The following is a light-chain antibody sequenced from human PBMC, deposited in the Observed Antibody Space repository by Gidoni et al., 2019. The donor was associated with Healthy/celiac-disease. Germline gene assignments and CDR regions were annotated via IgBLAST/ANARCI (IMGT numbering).Light chain of an antibody. CDR1: QDHSHY. J-gene: IGKJ5*01. CDR3: QQYDNLPIT. V-gene: IGKV1-33*01. CDR2: DAA. Sequence: GDRVTITCQASQDHSHYLNWYQQKPGKAPKLLISDAANLETGLPSRFSGRGAGTDFTFTISSLQPEDIATYFCQQYDNLPITCGQXTRLEIK.